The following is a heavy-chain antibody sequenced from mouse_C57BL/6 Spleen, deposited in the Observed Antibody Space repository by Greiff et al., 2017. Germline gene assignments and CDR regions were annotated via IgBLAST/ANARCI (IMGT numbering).Heavy chain of an antibody. D-gene: IGHD1-1*01. CDR2: INYDGSST. CDR3: ARRGYYCSTYWYFDV. V-gene: IGHV5-16*01. CDR1: GFTFSDYY. Sequence: EVQLVESEGGLVQPGSSMKLSCTASGFTFSDYYMAWVRQVPEKGLEWVANINYDGSSTYYLDSLKSRFIISRDNAKNILYLQMSSLTSEDTATYYCARRGYYCSTYWYFDVWGTGTTVTVSS. J-gene: IGHJ1*03.